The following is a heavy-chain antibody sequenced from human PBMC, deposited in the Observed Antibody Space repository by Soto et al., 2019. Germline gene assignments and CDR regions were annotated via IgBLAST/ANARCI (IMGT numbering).Heavy chain of an antibody. CDR1: GFTFSSYG. V-gene: IGHV3-33*01. CDR3: AGEITMVRGAAYYYYGMAV. J-gene: IGHJ6*02. CDR2: IWYDGSNK. D-gene: IGHD3-10*01. Sequence: QVQLVESGGGVVQPGRSLRLSCAASGFTFSSYGMHWVRQAPGKGLEWVAVIWYDGSNKYYADCVKGRFTISRDNSKNTLYLQMNSRRAEDTAFYYLAGEITMVRGAAYYYYGMAVWGRGTTVTVSS.